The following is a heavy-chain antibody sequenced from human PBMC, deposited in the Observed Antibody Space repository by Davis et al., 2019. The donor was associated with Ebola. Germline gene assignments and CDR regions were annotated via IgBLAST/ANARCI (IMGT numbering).Heavy chain of an antibody. CDR3: TIPVTPFVRYGQVNDV. Sequence: GGSLRLSCAASGFTFSSYGMHWVRQAPGKGLEWVAVIWYDGSNKYYADSVKGRFTISRDNSKNTLYLQMNSLRAEDTAVYYCTIPVTPFVRYGQVNDVWGQGTTVIVSS. CDR1: GFTFSSYG. V-gene: IGHV3-33*01. J-gene: IGHJ6*02. D-gene: IGHD2-8*01. CDR2: IWYDGSNK.